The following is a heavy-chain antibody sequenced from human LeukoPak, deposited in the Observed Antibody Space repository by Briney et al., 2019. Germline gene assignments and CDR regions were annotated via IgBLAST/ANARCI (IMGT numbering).Heavy chain of an antibody. J-gene: IGHJ4*02. V-gene: IGHV4-34*01. CDR1: GGSFSGYY. D-gene: IGHD3-3*01. Sequence: SETLSLTCAVYGGSFSGYYWSWIRQPPGKGLEWIGEINHSGSTNYNPSLKSRVTISVDTSKNQFSLKLSSVTAADTAVYYCARVSNYDFWSGYYTGDYWGQGTLVTVSS. CDR3: ARVSNYDFWSGYYTGDY. CDR2: INHSGST.